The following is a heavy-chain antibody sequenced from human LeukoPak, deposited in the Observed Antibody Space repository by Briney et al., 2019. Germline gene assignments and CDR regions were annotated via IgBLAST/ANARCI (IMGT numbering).Heavy chain of an antibody. V-gene: IGHV4-4*07. CDR3: ARENRDDGDNRGRFFDY. CDR2: IHASGST. D-gene: IGHD4-17*01. Sequence: PSETLSLTCNVSGGSISNYFWSWIRQPAEKGLEWIVRIHASGSTNYSPSLKSRVTMSVDTSTNQFSLKLISVTAADTAIYYCARENRDDGDNRGRFFDYWAQGTLVTVSS. J-gene: IGHJ4*02. CDR1: GGSISNYF.